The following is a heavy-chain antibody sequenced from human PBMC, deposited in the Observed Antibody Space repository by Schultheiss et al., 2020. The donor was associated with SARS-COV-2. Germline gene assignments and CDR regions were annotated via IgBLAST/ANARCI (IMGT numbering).Heavy chain of an antibody. CDR1: GFTFSSYA. Sequence: GGSLRLSCAASGFTFSSYAMSWVRQAPGKGLEWVSAISGSGGSTYYADSVKGRFTISRDNSKNTLYLQMNSLRAEDTAVYYCAKDPLLWFGELYGDAFDIWGQGTMVTVSS. CDR2: ISGSGGST. J-gene: IGHJ3*02. CDR3: AKDPLLWFGELYGDAFDI. V-gene: IGHV3-23*01. D-gene: IGHD3-10*01.